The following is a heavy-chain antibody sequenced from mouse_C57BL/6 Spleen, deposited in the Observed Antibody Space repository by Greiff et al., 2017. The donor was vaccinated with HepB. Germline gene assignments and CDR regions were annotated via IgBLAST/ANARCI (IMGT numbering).Heavy chain of an antibody. CDR3: ASYGSSHYWYFDV. CDR1: GYTFTDYN. Sequence: DVKLQESGPELVKPGASVKMSCKASGYTFTDYNMHWVKQSHGKSLEWIGYINPNNGGTSYNQKFKGKATLTVNKSSSTAYMELRSLTSEDSAVYYCASYGSSHYWYFDVWGTGTTVTVSS. D-gene: IGHD1-1*01. CDR2: INPNNGGT. J-gene: IGHJ1*03. V-gene: IGHV1-22*01.